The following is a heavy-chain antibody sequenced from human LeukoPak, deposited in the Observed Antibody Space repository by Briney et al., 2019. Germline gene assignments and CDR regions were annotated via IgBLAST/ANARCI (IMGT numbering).Heavy chain of an antibody. V-gene: IGHV1-69*05. CDR1: GGTFSSYA. CDR2: IIPIFGTA. CDR3: ARRARIAAAWYYFDY. D-gene: IGHD6-13*01. Sequence: SVKVSCKASGGTFSSYAITWVRQAPGQGLEWMGRIIPIFGTANYAQKFQGRVTITTDESTSTAYMELSSLRSEDTAVYYCARRARIAAAWYYFDYWGQGTLVTVSS. J-gene: IGHJ4*02.